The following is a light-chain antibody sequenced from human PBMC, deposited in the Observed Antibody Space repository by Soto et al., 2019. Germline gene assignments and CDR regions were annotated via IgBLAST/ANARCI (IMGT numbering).Light chain of an antibody. V-gene: IGKV3-20*01. CDR1: QSVSSSY. CDR3: QQYDSSPRT. J-gene: IGKJ1*01. Sequence: FVLTQSPGTLSLSPGERATLSCRASQSVSSSYLAWYQQKPGQAPRLLIYRTSNRATGIPDRFSGSGSGTDFTLTISRLEPEDFAVYWCQQYDSSPRTFGQGTKVDIK. CDR2: RTS.